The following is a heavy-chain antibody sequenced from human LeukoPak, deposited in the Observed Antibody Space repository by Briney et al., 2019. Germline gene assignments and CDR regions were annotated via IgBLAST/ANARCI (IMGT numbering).Heavy chain of an antibody. CDR2: IWYDGSNE. Sequence: GGSLRLSCAVSGFSFSSYGMHWVRQAPGKGLEWVAVIWYDGSNENYPDSVKSRFSISRDNSKNTLYLQMNSLRAEDTAVYFCAKGSNTGYSIDSWGQGTLVTVSS. CDR1: GFSFSSYG. CDR3: AKGSNTGYSIDS. D-gene: IGHD3-9*01. J-gene: IGHJ4*02. V-gene: IGHV3-33*03.